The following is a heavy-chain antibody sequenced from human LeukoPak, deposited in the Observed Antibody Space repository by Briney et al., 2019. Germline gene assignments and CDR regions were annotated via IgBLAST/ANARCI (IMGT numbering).Heavy chain of an antibody. J-gene: IGHJ4*02. D-gene: IGHD6-13*01. V-gene: IGHV3-20*04. CDR2: MSWNDGHT. CDR1: GFNFDEYG. CDR3: ARGIAVAGGYYFDH. Sequence: GGSLRLSCAASGFNFDEYGMTWVRQAPGKGLEWVSDMSWNDGHTGYAGSVKGRFTISRDNAKNSLHLQMNSLRAEDTALYYCARGIAVAGGYYFDHWGQGTLVTVSS.